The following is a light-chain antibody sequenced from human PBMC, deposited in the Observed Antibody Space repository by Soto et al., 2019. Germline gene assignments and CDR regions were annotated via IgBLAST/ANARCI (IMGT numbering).Light chain of an antibody. CDR3: QQANSFPLT. CDR1: QGISRW. Sequence: DIQMTQLPYSMSASVGDRVTITCRASQGISRWLAWYHQKPGKAPNLLIYSASTLHSGVPSRFSGSGSGTDFTLTISSLQPEDFGTYYCQQANSFPLTFGPWTKVDMK. J-gene: IGKJ3*01. V-gene: IGKV1-12*01. CDR2: SAS.